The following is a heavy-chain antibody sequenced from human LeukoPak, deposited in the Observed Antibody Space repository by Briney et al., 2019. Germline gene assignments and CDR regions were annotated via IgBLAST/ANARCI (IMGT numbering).Heavy chain of an antibody. D-gene: IGHD6-13*01. CDR1: GFTFSSYS. CDR2: ISSSSYI. CDR3: ARDSGGSSWYPGGYYYYGMDV. Sequence: GGSLRLSCAASGFTFSSYSMNWVRQAPGKGLEWVSSISSSSYIYYADSVKGRFTISRDNAKNSLYLQMNSPRAEDTAVYYCARDSGGSSWYPGGYYYYGMDVWGQGTTVTVSS. V-gene: IGHV3-21*01. J-gene: IGHJ6*02.